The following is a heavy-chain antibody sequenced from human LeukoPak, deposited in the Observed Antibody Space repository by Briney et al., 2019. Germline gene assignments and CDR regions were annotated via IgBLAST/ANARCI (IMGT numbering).Heavy chain of an antibody. J-gene: IGHJ4*02. CDR3: ARAADASMMYYFDR. Sequence: ASVKVSCKASGGSLSNYPFNWVRQAPGLGLEWMGGTIPMYGSTNYAQKFQGRVTITADESTSTVYMELSSLRSEDTAVYFCARAADASMMYYFDRWGQGTLVTVSS. D-gene: IGHD3-22*01. V-gene: IGHV1-69*13. CDR1: GGSLSNYP. CDR2: TIPMYGST.